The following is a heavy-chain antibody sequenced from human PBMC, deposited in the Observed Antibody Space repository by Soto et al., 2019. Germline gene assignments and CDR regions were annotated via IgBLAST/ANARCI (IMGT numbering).Heavy chain of an antibody. J-gene: IGHJ6*02. CDR2: ISYDGSNK. CDR3: AKDQGTVTTPGFNYYYYYGMDV. CDR1: GFTFSSYG. D-gene: IGHD4-4*01. V-gene: IGHV3-30*18. Sequence: GALRLSCAASGFTFSSYGMHWVRQAPGKGLEWVAVISYDGSNKYYADSVKGRFTISRDNSKNTLYLQMNSLRAEDTAVYYCAKDQGTVTTPGFNYYYYYGMDVWGQGTTVTVSS.